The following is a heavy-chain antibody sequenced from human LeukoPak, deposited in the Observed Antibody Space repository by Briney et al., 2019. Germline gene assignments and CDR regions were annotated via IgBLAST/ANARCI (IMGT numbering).Heavy chain of an antibody. V-gene: IGHV1-18*01. CDR3: ARHFSSGWPLEALDV. D-gene: IGHD6-19*01. CDR1: GFTFTTYA. Sequence: GASVKVSCKASGFTFTTYAFSWVRQAPGQGLEWMGWISAHNGNTNYAQKLQGRVTMTTDTSTNTAYMELRGLRFDDTAVYYCARHFSSGWPLEALDVWGQGTLVTVPS. J-gene: IGHJ3*01. CDR2: ISAHNGNT.